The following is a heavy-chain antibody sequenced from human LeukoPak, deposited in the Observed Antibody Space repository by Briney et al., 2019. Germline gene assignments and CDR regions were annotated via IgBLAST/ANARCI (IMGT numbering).Heavy chain of an antibody. D-gene: IGHD6-19*01. CDR2: ISSSSSYI. CDR1: GFTFSSYS. CDR3: ASTGELAVAGQTLNWFDP. V-gene: IGHV3-21*01. Sequence: KSGGSLRLSCAASGFTFSSYSMNWVRQAPGKGLEWVSSISSSSSYIYYADSVKGRFTISRDNAKNSLYLQMNSLRAEDTAVYYCASTGELAVAGQTLNWFDPWGQGNLVTVSS. J-gene: IGHJ5*02.